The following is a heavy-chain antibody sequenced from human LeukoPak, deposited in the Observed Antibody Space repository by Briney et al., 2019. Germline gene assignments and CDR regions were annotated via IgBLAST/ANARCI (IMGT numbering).Heavy chain of an antibody. V-gene: IGHV3-11*01. CDR3: AKDPSGGGDLYYFDY. Sequence: GGSLRLSCAASGFIFNDYYMSWIRQAPGKGLEWLSYISRTGNTIYYRDSVKGRFTISRDNSKNTLYLQMNSLRAEDTAVYYCAKDPSGGGDLYYFDYWGQGTLVTVSS. CDR1: GFIFNDYY. CDR2: ISRTGNTI. J-gene: IGHJ4*02. D-gene: IGHD4-17*01.